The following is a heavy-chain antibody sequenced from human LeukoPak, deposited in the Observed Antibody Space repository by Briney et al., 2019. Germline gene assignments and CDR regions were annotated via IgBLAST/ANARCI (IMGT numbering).Heavy chain of an antibody. CDR2: INGFGTEA. CDR1: GFTFSGYY. Sequence: PGGSLRLSCAASGFTFSGYYMFWVRQVPGKGLMWVAHINGFGTEATYADTVKGRFTISRDNAKNTLYLQMNGLRDEDTAVYYCARDPRSKGLDPWGQGTLVTVSS. CDR3: ARDPRSKGLDP. D-gene: IGHD1-26*01. J-gene: IGHJ5*02. V-gene: IGHV3-74*01.